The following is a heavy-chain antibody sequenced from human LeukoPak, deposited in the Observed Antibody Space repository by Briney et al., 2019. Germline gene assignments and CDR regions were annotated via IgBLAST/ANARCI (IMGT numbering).Heavy chain of an antibody. CDR3: ARDGWPAFDY. J-gene: IGHJ4*02. V-gene: IGHV6-1*01. CDR2: TFYRSKWYN. Sequence: SQTLSLTCVIAGDSVSSNTAAWNWISQSPLRGLEWLGRTFYRSKWYNDYAGSVKSRITIRQDTSKNHFSLHLDSVTHEDTAMYYCARDGWPAFDYWGQGTLVTVSS. D-gene: IGHD2-15*01. CDR1: GDSVSSNTAA.